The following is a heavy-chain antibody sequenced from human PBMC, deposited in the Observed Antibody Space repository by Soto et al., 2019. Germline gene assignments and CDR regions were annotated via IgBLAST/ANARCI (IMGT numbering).Heavy chain of an antibody. Sequence: EVPLLESGGGLVQPGGSLKLSCAASGFTFNNHAMTWVRQAPGKGLEWVSAMSGGVSTYYADSVKGRFTISRDNSKNALYLQMNIVRLGDTAVYYCARDYNGNRNFDYWGQGTLVTVSS. J-gene: IGHJ4*02. CDR2: MSGGVST. V-gene: IGHV3-23*01. CDR3: ARDYNGNRNFDY. D-gene: IGHD1-20*01. CDR1: GFTFNNHA.